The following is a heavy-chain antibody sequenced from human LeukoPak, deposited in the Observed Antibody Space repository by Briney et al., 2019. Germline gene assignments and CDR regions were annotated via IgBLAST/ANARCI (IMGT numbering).Heavy chain of an antibody. CDR3: AREGWQWLVHAFDI. J-gene: IGHJ3*02. D-gene: IGHD6-19*01. CDR2: IYYSGYT. CDR1: GGSISSYY. V-gene: IGHV4-59*12. Sequence: SETLSLTCTVSGGSISSYYWSWIRQPPGKGLEWIGYIYYSGYTNYNPSLKSRVTISVDTSKNQFSLKLSSVTAADTAVYYCAREGWQWLVHAFDIWGQGTMVTVSS.